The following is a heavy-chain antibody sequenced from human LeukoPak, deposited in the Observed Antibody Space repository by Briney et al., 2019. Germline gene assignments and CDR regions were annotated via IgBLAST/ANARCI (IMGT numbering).Heavy chain of an antibody. V-gene: IGHV3-74*01. CDR2: VNSDGSST. J-gene: IGHJ6*02. CDR3: TRGRYYGMDV. Sequence: GGSLRLSCAASGFTFTSYWMHWVRQAPGKGLVWVSRVNSDGSSTTYADSVKGRFTISRDNAKNTLYLQMNSLRAEDTAVYYCTRGRYYGMDVWGQGTTVTVSS. CDR1: GFTFTSYW.